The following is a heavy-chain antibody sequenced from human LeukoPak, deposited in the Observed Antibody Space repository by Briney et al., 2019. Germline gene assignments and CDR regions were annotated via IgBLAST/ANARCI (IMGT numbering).Heavy chain of an antibody. V-gene: IGHV4-59*01. CDR2: IYYSGST. D-gene: IGHD3/OR15-3a*01. CDR3: ARDRTRLLDY. Sequence: SETLSLTCTVSGGSISSYYWSWIRQPPGKGLEWIGYIYYSGSTNYNPSLKSRVTISVDTSKNQFSLKLSSVTAADTAVYYCARDRTRLLDYWGQGTLVTVSS. CDR1: GGSISSYY. J-gene: IGHJ4*02.